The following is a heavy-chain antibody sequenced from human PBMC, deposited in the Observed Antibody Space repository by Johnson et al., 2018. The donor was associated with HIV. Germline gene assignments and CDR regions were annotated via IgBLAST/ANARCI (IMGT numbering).Heavy chain of an antibody. V-gene: IGHV3-30*03. Sequence: QVQLVESGGGVVQTGTSLRLSCAASGFTFNTYGMHWVRQAPGKGLEWVALMSHDGSNKYYTDSVKGRFTISRDNSKNTLYLQMNSLRAEDTAVYYCARDFLRGIVGATGAFDIWGQGAMVTVSS. CDR3: ARDFLRGIVGATGAFDI. D-gene: IGHD1-26*01. CDR2: MSHDGSNK. J-gene: IGHJ3*02. CDR1: GFTFNTYG.